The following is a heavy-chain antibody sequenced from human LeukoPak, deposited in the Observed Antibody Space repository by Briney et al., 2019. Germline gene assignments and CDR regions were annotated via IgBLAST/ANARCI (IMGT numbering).Heavy chain of an antibody. V-gene: IGHV1-2*06. Sequence: ASVKVSCKASGYTFTDYYIHWVRQAHGQGLEWMGRINPNSGVTNYAQKFQGRVTMTRDTSISTAYMELTRLRPDDTAIYYCAIDIGGPSGIWGQGTMVTVSS. CDR2: INPNSGVT. J-gene: IGHJ3*02. CDR3: AIDIGGPSGI. CDR1: GYTFTDYY. D-gene: IGHD1-26*01.